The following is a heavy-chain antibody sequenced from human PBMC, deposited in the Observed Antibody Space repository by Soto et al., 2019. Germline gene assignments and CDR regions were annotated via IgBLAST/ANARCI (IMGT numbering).Heavy chain of an antibody. V-gene: IGHV4-31*03. CDR2: VYYGGTT. J-gene: IGHJ4*02. CDR3: ATVNPGQWLVNY. D-gene: IGHD6-19*01. Sequence: QVQLQESGPGLVKPSQTLPLTCTVSGVSISSGDYYWSWIRQHPGKGLEWIGCVYYGGTTYYNPSLKGRISISVDTSKNQFSLKLASVTAADTAGYYCATVNPGQWLVNYWGQGTLVTVSS. CDR1: GVSISSGDYY.